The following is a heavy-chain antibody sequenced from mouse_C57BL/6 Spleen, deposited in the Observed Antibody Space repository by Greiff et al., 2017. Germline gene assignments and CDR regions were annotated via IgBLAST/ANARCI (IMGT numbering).Heavy chain of an antibody. J-gene: IGHJ4*01. CDR3: ARDGNYVFYYAMDY. Sequence: EVQLQQSGPELVKPGASVKMSCKASGYTFTDYNLHWVKQSHGKSLEWIGYINPNNGGTSYNQKFKGKATLTVNKSSSTAYMERRSLTSEDSAVYYCARDGNYVFYYAMDYWGQGTSVTVSS. CDR2: INPNNGGT. V-gene: IGHV1-22*01. CDR1: GYTFTDYN. D-gene: IGHD2-1*01.